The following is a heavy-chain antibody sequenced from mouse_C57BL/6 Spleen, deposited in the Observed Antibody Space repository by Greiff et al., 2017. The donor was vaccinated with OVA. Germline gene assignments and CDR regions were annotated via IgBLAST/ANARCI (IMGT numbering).Heavy chain of an antibody. CDR2: ISYDGSN. V-gene: IGHV3-6*01. CDR3: ARDYSLDY. Sequence: EVQLQESGPGLVKPSQSLSLTCSVTGYSITSGYYWNWIRQFPGNKLEWMGYISYDGSNNYNPSLKNRISITRDTSKNQFFLKLNSVTTEDTATYYCARDYSLDYWGQGTTLTVSS. CDR1: GYSITSGYY. J-gene: IGHJ2*01. D-gene: IGHD1-1*01.